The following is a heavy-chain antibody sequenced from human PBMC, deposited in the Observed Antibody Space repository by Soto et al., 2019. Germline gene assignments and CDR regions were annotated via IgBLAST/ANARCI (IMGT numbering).Heavy chain of an antibody. J-gene: IGHJ6*02. Sequence: GESLKISCKGSGYSFTSYWIGWVRQMPGKGLEWMGIIYPGDSDTRYSPSFQGQVTISADKSISTAYLQWSSLKASDTAMYYCARRHSSSPGYYYGMDVWGQGTTVTVSS. CDR2: IYPGDSDT. D-gene: IGHD6-6*01. CDR1: GYSFTSYW. CDR3: ARRHSSSPGYYYGMDV. V-gene: IGHV5-51*01.